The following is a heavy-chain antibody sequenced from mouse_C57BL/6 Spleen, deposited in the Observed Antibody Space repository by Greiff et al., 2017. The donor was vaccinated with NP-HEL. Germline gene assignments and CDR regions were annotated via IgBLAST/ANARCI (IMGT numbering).Heavy chain of an antibody. CDR1: GYTFTSYW. J-gene: IGHJ2*01. D-gene: IGHD3-2*02. CDR2: IDPSDSYT. V-gene: IGHV1-69*01. CDR3: ARWGSSTLYFDY. Sequence: QVQLQQPGAELVMPGASVKLSCKASGYTFTSYWMHWVKQRPGQGLEWIGEIDPSDSYTNYNQKFKGKSTLTVDKSSSTAYMQLSSLTSEDSAVYYCARWGSSTLYFDYWGQGTTLTVSS.